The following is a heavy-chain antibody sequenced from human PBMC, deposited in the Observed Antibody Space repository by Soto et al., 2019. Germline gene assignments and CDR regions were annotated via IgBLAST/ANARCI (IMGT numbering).Heavy chain of an antibody. CDR1: GGSISSSNW. D-gene: IGHD1-26*01. V-gene: IGHV4-4*02. CDR3: ARFNSGSYYEAFDI. J-gene: IGHJ3*02. Sequence: SETLSLTCAVSGGSISSSNWWSWVRQPPGKGLEWMGEISHSGSTNHNPSLKSRVTISVDKSKNQFSLKLSSVTAADTAVYYCARFNSGSYYEAFDIWGQGTMVTVSS. CDR2: ISHSGST.